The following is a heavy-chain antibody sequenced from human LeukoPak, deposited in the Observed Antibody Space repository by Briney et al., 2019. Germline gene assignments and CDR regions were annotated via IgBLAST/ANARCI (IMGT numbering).Heavy chain of an antibody. CDR2: TYYRSKWYN. V-gene: IGHV6-1*01. CDR1: GDSVSNTRSA. Sequence: SQTLSLTCAISGDSVSNTRSAWNWIRQSPSRGLEWLGRTYYRSKWYNDYALSVRSRITINPDTSKNQFSLHLNSVTPEDTAVYYCARGPSGYHNTGGQGTLVTVSS. J-gene: IGHJ4*02. D-gene: IGHD6-25*01. CDR3: ARGPSGYHNT.